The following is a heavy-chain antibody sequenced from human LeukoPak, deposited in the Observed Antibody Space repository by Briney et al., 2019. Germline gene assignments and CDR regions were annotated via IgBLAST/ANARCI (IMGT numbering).Heavy chain of an antibody. V-gene: IGHV4-31*03. CDR1: GGSISSGGYY. J-gene: IGHJ5*02. Sequence: SQTLSLTCTVSGGSISSGGYYWSWIRQHPGKGLEWIGYIYYRGSTYYNPSLKSRVTISVDTSKNQFSLKLSSVTAADTAVYYCARGPPLIVVVPAAGFDPWGQGTLVTVSS. D-gene: IGHD2-2*01. CDR3: ARGPPLIVVVPAAGFDP. CDR2: IYYRGST.